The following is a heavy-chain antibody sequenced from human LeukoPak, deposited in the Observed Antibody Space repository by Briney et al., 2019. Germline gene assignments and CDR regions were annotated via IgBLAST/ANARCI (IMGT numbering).Heavy chain of an antibody. CDR1: GGSFSGYY. CDR2: IYHSGST. D-gene: IGHD4-17*01. CDR3: ARDPSPHDYGFDY. J-gene: IGHJ4*02. V-gene: IGHV4-34*01. Sequence: PSETLSLTCAVYGGSFSGYYWSWIRQPPGKGLEWIGEIYHSGSTNYNPSLKSRVTISVDKSKNQFSLKLSSVTAADTAVYYCARDPSPHDYGFDYWGQGTLVTVSS.